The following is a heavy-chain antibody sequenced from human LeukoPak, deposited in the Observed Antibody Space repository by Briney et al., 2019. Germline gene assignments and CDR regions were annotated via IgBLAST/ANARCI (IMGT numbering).Heavy chain of an antibody. Sequence: SVKVSCKASGGTFSSYTISWVRQAPGQGLEWMGRIIPILGIANYAQKFQGRVTVTADKSTSTAYMELSSLRSEDTAVYYCARDPANGDYDDYWGQGTLVTVSS. CDR1: GGTFSSYT. CDR2: IIPILGIA. J-gene: IGHJ4*02. CDR3: ARDPANGDYDDY. V-gene: IGHV1-69*04. D-gene: IGHD4-17*01.